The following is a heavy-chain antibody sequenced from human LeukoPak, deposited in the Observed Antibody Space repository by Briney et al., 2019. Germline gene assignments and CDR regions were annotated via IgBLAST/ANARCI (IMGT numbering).Heavy chain of an antibody. CDR2: IWYDGSNK. V-gene: IGHV3-33*01. CDR1: GFTFSSYG. Sequence: PGRSLRLSCAASGFTFSSYGMHWVRQAPGKGLEWVAVIWYDGSNKYYADSVKGRFTISRDNSKNTLYLQMNSLRAEDTAVYYCARGITGNATPQWPADDAFDIWGQGTMVTVSS. D-gene: IGHD1-20*01. CDR3: ARGITGNATPQWPADDAFDI. J-gene: IGHJ3*02.